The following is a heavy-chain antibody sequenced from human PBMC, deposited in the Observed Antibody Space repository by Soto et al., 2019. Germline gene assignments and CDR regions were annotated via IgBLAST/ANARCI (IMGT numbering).Heavy chain of an antibody. Sequence: SVKVSCKASGGTFDNFIMNWVRQTPGRGLEWMGGIVPMLGTPTYAEEFKGRVTISATGSTSTMYMEVTSLRSEDTAIYYCARNGTYSSSLSQYSGMDVWGQGTTVTVSS. CDR3: ARNGTYSSSLSQYSGMDV. V-gene: IGHV1-69*13. J-gene: IGHJ6*02. D-gene: IGHD1-26*01. CDR2: IVPMLGTP. CDR1: GGTFDNFI.